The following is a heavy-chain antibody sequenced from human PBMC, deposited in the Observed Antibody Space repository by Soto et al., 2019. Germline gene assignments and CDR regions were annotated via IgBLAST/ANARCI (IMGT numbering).Heavy chain of an antibody. D-gene: IGHD3-22*01. CDR1: GGSISSGACY. J-gene: IGHJ4*02. V-gene: IGHV4-31*03. CDR2: IYYSGST. CDR3: ARAVGYYDSSGYFLFDY. Sequence: PSETLPLSCTVSGGSISSGACYWSWIPQHPGKGLEWIGYIYYSGSTYYNPSLKSRVTISVDTSKNQFSLKLSSVNAADTDVYYCARAVGYYDSSGYFLFDYWGQGTLVTVSS.